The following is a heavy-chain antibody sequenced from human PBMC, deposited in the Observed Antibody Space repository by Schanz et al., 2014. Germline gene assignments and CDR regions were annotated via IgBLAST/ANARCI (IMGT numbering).Heavy chain of an antibody. CDR1: GGTFSSYS. CDR2: MNPNSDNT. Sequence: QVQLVQSGAEVKKPGSSVKVSCKASGGTFSSYSISWVRQAPGQGLEWMGWMNPNSDNTGYAQKFQGRVTMTRNTSMSTAYIELHILTSEDTAVYYCARGRTFDYWGQGTLVAVSS. CDR3: ARGRTFDY. V-gene: IGHV1-8*02. J-gene: IGHJ4*02.